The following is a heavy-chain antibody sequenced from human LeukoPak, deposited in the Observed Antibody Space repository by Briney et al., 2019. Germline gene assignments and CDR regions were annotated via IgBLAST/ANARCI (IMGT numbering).Heavy chain of an antibody. Sequence: ASVKVSCKASGGTFSSYAISWVRQAPGQGLEWMGWIIPIFGTANYAQKFQGRVTITADKSTSTAYMELSSLRSEDTAVYYCARDEGYCSSTSCYNYWGQGTLVTVSS. CDR2: IIPIFGTA. CDR1: GGTFSSYA. CDR3: ARDEGYCSSTSCYNY. D-gene: IGHD2-2*02. V-gene: IGHV1-69*06. J-gene: IGHJ4*02.